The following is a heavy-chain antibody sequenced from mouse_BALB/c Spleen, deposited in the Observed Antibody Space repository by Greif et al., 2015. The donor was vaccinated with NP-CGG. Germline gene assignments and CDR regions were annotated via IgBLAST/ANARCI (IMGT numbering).Heavy chain of an antibody. Sequence: VHVKQSGAELVRSGASVKLSCTASGFNIKDYYMHWVKQRPEQGLEWIGWTDPENGDTEYAPKFQGKATMTADTSSNTAYLQLSSLTSEDTAVYYCNWVYYGSSPAWFAYWGQGTLVTVSA. V-gene: IGHV14-4*02. CDR3: NWVYYGSSPAWFAY. CDR1: GFNIKDYY. CDR2: TDPENGDT. J-gene: IGHJ3*01. D-gene: IGHD1-1*01.